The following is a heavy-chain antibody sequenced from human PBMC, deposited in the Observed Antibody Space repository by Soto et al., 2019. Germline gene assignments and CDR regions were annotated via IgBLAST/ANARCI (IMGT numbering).Heavy chain of an antibody. J-gene: IGHJ3*02. CDR2: IYYSGST. CDR3: ASYSGYDLAFDI. CDR1: GGSISSYY. Sequence: QVQLQESGPGLVKPSETLSLTCTVSGGSISSYYWSRIRQPPGKGLEWIGYIYYSGSTNYNPSLKSRVTISVDTSKNQFSLKLSSVTAADTAVYYCASYSGYDLAFDIWGQGTMVTVSS. D-gene: IGHD5-12*01. V-gene: IGHV4-59*01.